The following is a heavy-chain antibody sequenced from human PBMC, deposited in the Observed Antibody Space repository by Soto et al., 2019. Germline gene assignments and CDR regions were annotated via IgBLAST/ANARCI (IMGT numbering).Heavy chain of an antibody. CDR1: GFTFTSSA. D-gene: IGHD6-13*01. J-gene: IGHJ6*02. Sequence: GASVKVSCKASGFTFTSSAVQWVRQARGQRLEWIGWIVVGSGNTNYAQKFQERVTITRDMSTSTAYMELSSLRSEDTAVYYCAAGLHDSSSWYRDYYYGMDVWGQGTTVTVSS. CDR3: AAGLHDSSSWYRDYYYGMDV. V-gene: IGHV1-58*01. CDR2: IVVGSGNT.